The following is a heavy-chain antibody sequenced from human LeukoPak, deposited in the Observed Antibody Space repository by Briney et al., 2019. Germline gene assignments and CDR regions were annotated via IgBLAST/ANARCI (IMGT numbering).Heavy chain of an antibody. D-gene: IGHD3-22*01. CDR3: ARGTGGIVVVTDAFDI. Sequence: ASVKVSCKASGYTFTSYDINWVRQATGQGLEWMGWMNPNCGNTGYAQKFQGRVTMTRNTSISTAYMELSSLRSEDTAVYYCARGTGGIVVVTDAFDIWGQGTMVTVSS. J-gene: IGHJ3*02. V-gene: IGHV1-8*01. CDR1: GYTFTSYD. CDR2: MNPNCGNT.